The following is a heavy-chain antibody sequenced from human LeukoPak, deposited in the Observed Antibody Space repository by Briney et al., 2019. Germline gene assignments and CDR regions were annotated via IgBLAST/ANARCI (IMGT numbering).Heavy chain of an antibody. Sequence: PGGSLRLSCAASGFTFSSYEMNWVRQAPGKGLEWVSYISSSGRTIYYADSVQGRFTISRDNAKNSLYLQMNSLRAEDTAVYYCAVNYDLDYWSQGTLVAVSS. CDR2: ISSSGRTI. V-gene: IGHV3-48*03. D-gene: IGHD4-11*01. CDR3: AVNYDLDY. J-gene: IGHJ4*02. CDR1: GFTFSSYE.